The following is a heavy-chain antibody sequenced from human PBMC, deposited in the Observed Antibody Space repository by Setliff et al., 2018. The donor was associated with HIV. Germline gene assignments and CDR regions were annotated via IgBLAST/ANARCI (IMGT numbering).Heavy chain of an antibody. CDR3: SLGYCSGGSCYSDPEVAFDV. V-gene: IGHV3-23*01. CDR2: ISGSGGST. D-gene: IGHD2-15*01. J-gene: IGHJ3*01. CDR1: GFTFGDYA. Sequence: GGSLRLSCTASGFTFGDYAMTWVRQAPGKGLEWVSAISGSGGSTYYADSVKGRFTISRDNSKNTLYLQMNSLRAEDTALYYCSLGYCSGGSCYSDPEVAFDVWGQGTMVTVSS.